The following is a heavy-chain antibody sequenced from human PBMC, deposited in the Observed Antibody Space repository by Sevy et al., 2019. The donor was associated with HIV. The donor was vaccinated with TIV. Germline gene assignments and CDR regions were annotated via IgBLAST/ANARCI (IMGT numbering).Heavy chain of an antibody. J-gene: IGHJ4*02. D-gene: IGHD2-15*01. CDR3: ARGSEGVSWMIDY. CDR2: INPSSGGT. Sequence: ASVKVSCKASGYTFTSYYIYWVRQAPGQGLEWMGLINPSSGGTIYAQRFQDRVTMTRDMSTSTVSMEVTSLRSEDTAVFYCARGSEGVSWMIDYWGQGTLVTVSS. V-gene: IGHV1-46*01. CDR1: GYTFTSYY.